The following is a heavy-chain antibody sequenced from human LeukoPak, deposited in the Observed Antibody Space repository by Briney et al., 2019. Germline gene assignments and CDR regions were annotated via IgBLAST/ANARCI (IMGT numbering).Heavy chain of an antibody. V-gene: IGHV3-48*02. J-gene: IGHJ4*02. Sequence: GGSLRLSCVASGFDFNIYSMTWVRQAPGKGLEWVSYISGSGSPIYYGDSVKGRFTVSRDNAKNSLYQQMSSLRDEDTAVYYCARDHYSRNDYWGQGTLVTVSS. CDR3: ARDHYSRNDY. D-gene: IGHD6-13*01. CDR1: GFDFNIYS. CDR2: ISGSGSPI.